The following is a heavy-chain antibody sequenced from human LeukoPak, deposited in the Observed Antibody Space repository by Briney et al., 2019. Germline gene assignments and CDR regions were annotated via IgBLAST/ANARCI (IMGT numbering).Heavy chain of an antibody. Sequence: ASVKVSCKASGYRFTTYVISWVRQAPGLGLEWMGWISVYNGNTNYAQNLQGRVTMTTDTSTSTAYMELRSLRYDDTAVYYCARDMIAARPGWFDPGAREPWSPSPQ. J-gene: IGHJ5*02. CDR2: ISVYNGNT. CDR3: ARDMIAARPGWFDP. V-gene: IGHV1-18*01. CDR1: GYRFTTYV. D-gene: IGHD6-6*01.